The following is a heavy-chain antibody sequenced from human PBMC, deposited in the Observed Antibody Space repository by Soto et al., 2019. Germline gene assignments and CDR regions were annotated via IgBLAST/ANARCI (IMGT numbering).Heavy chain of an antibody. CDR1: GYTFTSYG. CDR2: ISAYNGNT. V-gene: IGHV1-18*01. D-gene: IGHD3-3*01. Sequence: ASVKVSCTASGYTFTSYGISWVRQAPGQGLEWMGWISAYNGNTNYAQKLQGRVTMTTNTSTSTAYMELRSLRSDDTAVYYCARNLNDYDFWSGYFDYWGQGTRVTVSS. J-gene: IGHJ4*02. CDR3: ARNLNDYDFWSGYFDY.